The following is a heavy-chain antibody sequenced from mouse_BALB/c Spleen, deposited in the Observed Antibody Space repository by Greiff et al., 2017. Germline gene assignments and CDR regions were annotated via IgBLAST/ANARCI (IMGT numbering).Heavy chain of an antibody. V-gene: IGHV5-12-1*01. D-gene: IGHD1-1*01. CDR1: GFAFSSYD. Sequence: EVKLVESGGGLVKPGGSLKLSCAASGFAFSSYDMSWVRQTPEKRLEWVAYISSGGGSTYYPDTVKGRFTISRDNAKNTLYLQMSSLKSEDTAMYYCARRTVWGQGTSVTVSS. J-gene: IGHJ4*01. CDR2: ISSGGGST. CDR3: ARRTV.